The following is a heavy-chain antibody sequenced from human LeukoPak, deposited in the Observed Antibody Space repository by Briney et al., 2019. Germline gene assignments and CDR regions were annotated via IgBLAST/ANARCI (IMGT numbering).Heavy chain of an antibody. Sequence: APVKVSCKASGYTFTSYGISWVRQAPGHGLEWLGISNPSGDSTNYAQKFQGRVTMTRDTSTSTVYMDLSSLRSEDTAVYYCARWTTTFLDYWGQGTLVTVSS. CDR3: ARWTTTFLDY. D-gene: IGHD1-1*01. CDR1: GYTFTSYG. J-gene: IGHJ4*02. CDR2: SNPSGDST. V-gene: IGHV1-46*01.